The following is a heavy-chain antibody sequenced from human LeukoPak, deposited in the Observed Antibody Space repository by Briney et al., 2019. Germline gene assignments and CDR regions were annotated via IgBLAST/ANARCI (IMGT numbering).Heavy chain of an antibody. V-gene: IGHV1-2*02. Sequence: ASLKVSCKASGYTFTGYYMHWVRQAPGQGLEWMGWINPNSGGTNYAQKFQGRVTMTRDTSISTAYMELSRLRSDDTAVYYCARDIATRLAGFDYWGQGTLVTVSS. CDR3: ARDIATRLAGFDY. J-gene: IGHJ4*02. CDR1: GYTFTGYY. D-gene: IGHD2-2*01. CDR2: INPNSGGT.